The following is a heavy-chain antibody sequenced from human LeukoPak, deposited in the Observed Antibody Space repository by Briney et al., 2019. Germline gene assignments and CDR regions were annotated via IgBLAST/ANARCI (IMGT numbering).Heavy chain of an antibody. Sequence: SETLSLTCAVYGGSFSGYYWSWIRQPPGKGLEWIGEINHSGSTNYNPSLKSRVTISVDTSKNQFSLKLSSVTAADTAVYYCAKYSGRPPRGYDYWGQGTLVTVSS. J-gene: IGHJ4*02. CDR3: AKYSGRPPRGYDY. CDR2: INHSGST. CDR1: GGSFSGYY. V-gene: IGHV4-34*01. D-gene: IGHD1-26*01.